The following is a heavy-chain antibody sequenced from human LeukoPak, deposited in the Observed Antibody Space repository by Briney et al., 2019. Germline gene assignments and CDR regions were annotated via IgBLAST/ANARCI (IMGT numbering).Heavy chain of an antibody. D-gene: IGHD6-13*01. J-gene: IGHJ4*02. CDR3: AKDFPEYSSSWYLE. Sequence: GGSLRLSCAASGFTFYNYAMNWVRQAPGKGLEWVSGISDGGDSTYYADSVKGRITISRDNSKNTVYLQMNSLRAEDTAVYYCAKDFPEYSSSWYLEWGQGTLVTVSS. CDR2: ISDGGDST. V-gene: IGHV3-23*01. CDR1: GFTFYNYA.